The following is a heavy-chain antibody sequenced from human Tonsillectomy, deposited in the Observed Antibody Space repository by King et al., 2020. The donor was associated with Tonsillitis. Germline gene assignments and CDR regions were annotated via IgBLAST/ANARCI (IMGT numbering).Heavy chain of an antibody. CDR1: GVAVSSYA. J-gene: IGHJ6*02. D-gene: IGHD1-26*01. Sequence: EVQLVESGGAWVQPGGALRLSFAASGVAVSSYAMSWVRQAPGQGPEWGSAISDRGSKTYYANPVEGRLTISRDNSKNTRYLQMNSLRAEDTAIYYCARGSWGVGPYYGMDVWGRGTTVTVSS. CDR3: ARGSWGVGPYYGMDV. CDR2: ISDRGSKT. V-gene: IGHV3-23*04.